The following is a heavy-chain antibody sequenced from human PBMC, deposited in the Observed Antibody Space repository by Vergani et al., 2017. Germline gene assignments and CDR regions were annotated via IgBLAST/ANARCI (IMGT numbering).Heavy chain of an antibody. V-gene: IGHV1-18*04. CDR1: GYTFTSYG. Sequence: QVQLVQSGAEVKKPGASVKVSCKASGYTFTSYGISWVRQAPGQGLEWMGWISAYNGNTNYAQKLQGRVTMTTDTSTSTAYMELRSLRSDDTAVYYCVRDPDIVVVPAAPYYYYYYGMDVWGQGTTVTVSS. D-gene: IGHD2-2*01. CDR2: ISAYNGNT. J-gene: IGHJ6*02. CDR3: VRDPDIVVVPAAPYYYYYYGMDV.